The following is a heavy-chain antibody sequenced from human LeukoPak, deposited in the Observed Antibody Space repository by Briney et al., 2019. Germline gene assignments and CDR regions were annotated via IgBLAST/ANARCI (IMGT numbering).Heavy chain of an antibody. J-gene: IGHJ6*02. CDR1: GGSFSGYY. CDR2: INHSGST. CDR3: ARDSVLRFLGHYYYYGMDV. Sequence: SETLSLTCAVYGGSFSGYYWSWIRQPPGNGLEWIGEINHSGSTNYNPSLKSRVTISVDTSKNQFSLKLSSVTAADTAVYYCARDSVLRFLGHYYYYGMDVWGQGTTVTVSS. V-gene: IGHV4-34*01. D-gene: IGHD3-3*01.